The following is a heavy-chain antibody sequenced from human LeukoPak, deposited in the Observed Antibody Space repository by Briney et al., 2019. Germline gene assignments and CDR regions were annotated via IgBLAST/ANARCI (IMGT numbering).Heavy chain of an antibody. D-gene: IGHD1-26*01. V-gene: IGHV3-15*01. Sequence: GGSLRLSCAASGFTFSNDWMNWVRQAPGKGLEWVGRIKSKTDGGTTDYAAPVKGRFTISRDDSKNTLYLQMNSLETEDTAVYYCTTATKSGTYSRGYWGQGTVVTVSS. CDR1: GFTFSNDW. J-gene: IGHJ4*02. CDR2: IKSKTDGGTT. CDR3: TTATKSGTYSRGY.